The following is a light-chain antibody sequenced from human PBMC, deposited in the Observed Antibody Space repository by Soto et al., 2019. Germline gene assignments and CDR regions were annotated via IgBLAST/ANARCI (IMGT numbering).Light chain of an antibody. CDR3: QQYGSSPRGT. CDR2: GAS. V-gene: IGKV3-20*01. CDR1: QSVSSSY. J-gene: IGKJ4*01. Sequence: EIVLTQSPGTLSLSPGERATLSCRASQSVSSSYLAWYQQKPGQAPRLLIYGASSRATGIPDRFSGSGSAKDFTLTISRLEPEDFAVYYCQQYGSSPRGTFGGGTKVEIK.